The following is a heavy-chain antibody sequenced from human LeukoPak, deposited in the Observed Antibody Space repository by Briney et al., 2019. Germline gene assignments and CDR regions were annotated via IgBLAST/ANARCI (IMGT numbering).Heavy chain of an antibody. V-gene: IGHV1-58*02. J-gene: IGHJ4*02. CDR2: IVVGSGNT. CDR1: GFTFTSSA. CDR3: AADQTGVGYCDGDCYSY. D-gene: IGHD2-21*01. Sequence: SVKVSCKASGFTFTSSAIQWVRQARGQRLEWIGWIVVGSGNTNYAQEFQERVTITRDMSTSTAYMELSSLRSEDTAVYYCAADQTGVGYCDGDCYSYWGQGALVTVSS.